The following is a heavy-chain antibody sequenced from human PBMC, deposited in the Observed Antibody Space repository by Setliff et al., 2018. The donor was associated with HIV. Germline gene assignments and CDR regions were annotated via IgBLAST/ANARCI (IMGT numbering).Heavy chain of an antibody. J-gene: IGHJ5*02. D-gene: IGHD3-3*01. V-gene: IGHV1-2*04. CDR2: INPNSGGT. Sequence: ASVKVSCKASGYTFTGYYMHWVRQAPGQGLEWMGWINPNSGGTNYAQKFQGWVTMTRDTSISTAYMELSRLRSDDTAVYYGARGTYYNFWSGYYIDWFDPWGQGTLVTVSS. CDR1: GYTFTGYY. CDR3: ARGTYYNFWSGYYIDWFDP.